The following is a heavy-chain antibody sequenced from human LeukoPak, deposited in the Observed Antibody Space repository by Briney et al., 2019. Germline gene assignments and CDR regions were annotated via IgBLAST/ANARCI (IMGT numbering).Heavy chain of an antibody. CDR1: GFTFSSYW. CDR3: ARDLPDKNYYGSGSYSL. CDR2: INSDGRST. J-gene: IGHJ4*02. V-gene: IGHV3-74*01. D-gene: IGHD3-10*01. Sequence: GSLRLSCAASGFTFSSYWMHWVRQAPGKGLVWVSRINSDGRSTSYADSVKGRSTISRDNAKNTLYLQMNSLRAEDTAVYYCARDLPDKNYYGSGSYSLWGQGTLVTVSS.